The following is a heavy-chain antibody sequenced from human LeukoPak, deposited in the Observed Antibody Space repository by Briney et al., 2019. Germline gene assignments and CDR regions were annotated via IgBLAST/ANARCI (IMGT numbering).Heavy chain of an antibody. J-gene: IGHJ6*03. Sequence: SETLSLTCTVSGGSISSYYWSWIRQPAGKGLEWIGRIYTSGSTSYNPSLKSRVTISVDTSKNQFSLKLSSVTAADTAVYYCARDLGDDYGDYYYYYYYMDVWGKGTTVTVSS. V-gene: IGHV4-4*07. CDR1: GGSISSYY. D-gene: IGHD4-17*01. CDR2: IYTSGST. CDR3: ARDLGDDYGDYYYYYYYMDV.